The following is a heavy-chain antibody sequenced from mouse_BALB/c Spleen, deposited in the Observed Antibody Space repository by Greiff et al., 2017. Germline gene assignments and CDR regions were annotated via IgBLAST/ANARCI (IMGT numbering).Heavy chain of an antibody. J-gene: IGHJ3*01. CDR3: ARTVYYGLFAY. V-gene: IGHV5-6-5*01. Sequence: EVKLVESGGGLVKPGGSLKLSCAASGFTFSSYAMSWVRQTPEKRLEWVASISSGGSTYYPDSVKGRFTISRDNARNILYLQMSSLRSEDTAMYYCARTVYYGLFAYWGQGTLVTVSA. D-gene: IGHD2-1*01. CDR1: GFTFSSYA. CDR2: ISSGGST.